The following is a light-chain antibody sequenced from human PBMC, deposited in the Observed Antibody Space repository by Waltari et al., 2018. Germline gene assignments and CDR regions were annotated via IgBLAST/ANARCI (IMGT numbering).Light chain of an antibody. V-gene: IGLV1-44*01. J-gene: IGLJ2*01. Sequence: QSVLTQPPSASGTPGQRVTISCSGSSSNIGRNTVNWYQQLPGTAPKLLIYSNNQRPAGVRDRFSGSKSGTSASLAISWLQSEDEAGYYCAAWDDSLNGPDVVFGGGTKLTVL. CDR3: AAWDDSLNGPDVV. CDR2: SNN. CDR1: SSNIGRNT.